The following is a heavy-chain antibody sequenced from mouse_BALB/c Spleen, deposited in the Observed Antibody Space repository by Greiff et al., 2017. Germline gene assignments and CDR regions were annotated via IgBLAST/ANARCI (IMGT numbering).Heavy chain of an antibody. CDR2: ISYSGST. J-gene: IGHJ4*01. Sequence: DVKLQESGPGLVKPSQSLSLTCTVTGYSITSDYAWNWIRQFPGNKLEWMGYISYSGSTSYNPSLKSRISITRDTSKNQFFLQLNSVTTEDTATYYWATYDYVYAMDYWGQGTSVTVSS. CDR1: GYSITSDYA. D-gene: IGHD2-4*01. V-gene: IGHV3-2*02. CDR3: ATYDYVYAMDY.